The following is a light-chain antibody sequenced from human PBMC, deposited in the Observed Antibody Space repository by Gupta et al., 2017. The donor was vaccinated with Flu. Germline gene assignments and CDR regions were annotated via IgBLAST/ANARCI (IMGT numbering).Light chain of an antibody. V-gene: IGKV6-21*01. CDR3: QQSNSIPRT. J-gene: IGKJ4*01. Sequence: ELVLTQSPDFQSVTPKEKVTITCRASQRIGRSLHLYQQKQDQSPKLLIKYASHSRSGVPSRFSGSGSGTDFSLTINSLEAEDAATYFCQQSNSIPRTFGGGTKVEIK. CDR2: YAS. CDR1: QRIGRS.